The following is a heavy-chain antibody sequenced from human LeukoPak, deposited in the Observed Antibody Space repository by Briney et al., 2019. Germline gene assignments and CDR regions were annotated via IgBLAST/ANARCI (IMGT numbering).Heavy chain of an antibody. V-gene: IGHV1-3*01. J-gene: IGHJ4*02. D-gene: IGHD3-22*01. Sequence: KFQGRVTITRDTSASTAYMELSSLRSEDTAVYYCARTDSSGYSEHDYWGQGTLVTVSS. CDR3: ARTDSSGYSEHDY.